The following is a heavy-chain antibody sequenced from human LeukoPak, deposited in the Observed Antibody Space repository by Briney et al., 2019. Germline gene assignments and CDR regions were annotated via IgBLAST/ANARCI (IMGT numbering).Heavy chain of an antibody. J-gene: IGHJ4*02. D-gene: IGHD1-7*01. CDR1: GYTFTGYY. V-gene: IGHV1-2*02. CDR3: ATGDSVTGTTKSIDY. Sequence: ASVKVSCKTSGYTFTGYYMHWMRQAPGQGLEWMGWINPNSGGTNYAQKFQGRVTMTRDTSISTAYMELSSLRSEDTAVYYCATGDSVTGTTKSIDYWGQGTLVTVSS. CDR2: INPNSGGT.